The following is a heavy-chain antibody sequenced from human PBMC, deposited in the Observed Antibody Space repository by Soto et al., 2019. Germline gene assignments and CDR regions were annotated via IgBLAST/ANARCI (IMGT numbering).Heavy chain of an antibody. D-gene: IGHD1-7*01. CDR2: IIPIFGTA. Sequence: SVKVSCKASGGTFSSYAISWVRQAPGQGLEWMGGIIPIFGTANYAQKFQGRVTITADESTSTAYMELRSLRPDDTAVYYCAKDRPRLTQNFDEIAWGQGTQVTVSS. V-gene: IGHV1-69*13. CDR1: GGTFSSYA. J-gene: IGHJ5*02. CDR3: AKDRPRLTQNFDEIA.